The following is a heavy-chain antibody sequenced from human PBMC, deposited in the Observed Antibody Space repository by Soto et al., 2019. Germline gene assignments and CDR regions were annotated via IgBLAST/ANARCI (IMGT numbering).Heavy chain of an antibody. J-gene: IGHJ3*02. CDR2: IYYSGST. Sequence: QVQLQESGPGLVKPSETLSLTCTVSGGSISSYYWSWIRQPPGKGLEWIGYIYYSGSTNCNPSLKSRVTISVDTSKNQFSLKLSSVTAADTAVYYCARDYYDSSGYWGKAFDIWGQGTMVTVSS. CDR1: GGSISSYY. V-gene: IGHV4-59*01. D-gene: IGHD3-22*01. CDR3: ARDYYDSSGYWGKAFDI.